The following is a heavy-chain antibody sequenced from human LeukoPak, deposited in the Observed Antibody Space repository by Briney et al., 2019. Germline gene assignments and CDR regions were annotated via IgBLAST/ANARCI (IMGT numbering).Heavy chain of an antibody. J-gene: IGHJ6*02. CDR1: GFTFSSYW. CDR3: ARVSYYDSSGYYAQDYGMDV. CDR2: IKQDGSEK. V-gene: IGHV3-7*01. Sequence: GGSLRLSCAASGFTFSSYWMSWVRQAPGKGLEWVANIKQDGSEKYYVDSVKGRFTISRDNAKNSLYLQMNSLRAEDTAVYYCARVSYYDSSGYYAQDYGMDVWGQGTTVTVSS. D-gene: IGHD3-22*01.